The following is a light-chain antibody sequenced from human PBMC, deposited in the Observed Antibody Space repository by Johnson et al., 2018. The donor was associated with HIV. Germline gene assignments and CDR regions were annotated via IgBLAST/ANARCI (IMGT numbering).Light chain of an antibody. CDR2: QNT. CDR3: GTWDSSLSAF. Sequence: QSVLTQPPSVSAAPGQKVTISCSGSSSTIGKNYVSWYQDLPGTAPKLLIYQNTWRPSWIPDRFSGSKSGTSATLGITGLQTGDEADYYCGTWDSSLSAFFVTGTKVTVL. V-gene: IGLV1-51*02. J-gene: IGLJ1*01. CDR1: SSTIGKNY.